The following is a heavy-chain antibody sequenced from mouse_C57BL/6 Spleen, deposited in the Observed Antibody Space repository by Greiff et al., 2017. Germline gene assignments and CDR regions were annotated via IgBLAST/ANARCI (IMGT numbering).Heavy chain of an antibody. Sequence: VQLKQSGPELVKPGASVKIPCKASGYTFTDYNMDRVKQSHGKSLEWIGDINPNNGGTIYNQKFKGKATLTVDKSSRTAYMERRSLTSEDTAFYYGARREADGGFAYWGQGTLVTVSA. CDR3: ARREADGGFAY. CDR2: INPNNGGT. CDR1: GYTFTDYN. J-gene: IGHJ3*01. V-gene: IGHV1-18*01.